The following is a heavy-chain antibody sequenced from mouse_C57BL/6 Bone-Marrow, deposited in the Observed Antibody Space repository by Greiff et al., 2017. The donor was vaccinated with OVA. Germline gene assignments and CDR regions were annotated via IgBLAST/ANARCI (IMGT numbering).Heavy chain of an antibody. CDR3: AREIYYYGSSYFAY. CDR2: IDPSDSYT. Sequence: QVQLQQPGAELVKPGASVKLSCKASGYTFTSYWMQWVKQRPGQGLEWIGEIDPSDSYTNYNQKFKGKATLTVDTSSSTAYMQLSSLTSEDSAVYDCAREIYYYGSSYFAYWGQGTLVTVSA. J-gene: IGHJ3*01. V-gene: IGHV1-50*01. D-gene: IGHD1-1*01. CDR1: GYTFTSYW.